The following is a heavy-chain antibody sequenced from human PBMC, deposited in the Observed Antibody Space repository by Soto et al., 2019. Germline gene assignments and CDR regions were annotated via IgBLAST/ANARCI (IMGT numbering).Heavy chain of an antibody. CDR2: IDSDGSST. CDR1: GFTFGSYW. Sequence: GSLRLSCAASGFTFGSYWMNWVRQAPGKGLVWVSRIDSDGSSTTYADSVKGRFTTSRDNAKNTLYLQMSSLRVEDTAVYYCARGRPYGMDVWGQGTTVTVSS. CDR3: ARGRPYGMDV. V-gene: IGHV3-74*01. J-gene: IGHJ6*02.